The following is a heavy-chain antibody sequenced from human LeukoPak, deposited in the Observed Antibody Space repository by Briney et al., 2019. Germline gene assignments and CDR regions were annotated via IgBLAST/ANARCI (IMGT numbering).Heavy chain of an antibody. D-gene: IGHD2-2*01. Sequence: GGSLRLSCAASGFTFSSYEFNWVRQAPGKGLEWVSYISSSGRTIFYADSVKGRFTISRDNAKNSLYLQMNSLRAEDTAVYHCARGDEYCSSTSCYAGPSYGLDVWGQGTTVTVSS. CDR2: ISSSGRTI. V-gene: IGHV3-48*03. CDR1: GFTFSSYE. CDR3: ARGDEYCSSTSCYAGPSYGLDV. J-gene: IGHJ6*02.